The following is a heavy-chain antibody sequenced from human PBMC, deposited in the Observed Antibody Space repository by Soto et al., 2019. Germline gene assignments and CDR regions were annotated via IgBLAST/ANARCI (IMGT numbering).Heavy chain of an antibody. CDR2: IYPGDSDT. CDR1: GYSFTSYW. J-gene: IGHJ4*02. V-gene: IGHV5-51*01. D-gene: IGHD2-15*01. CDR3: ATKIGYCSGGSCSNHPYFFDY. Sequence: GESLKISCKGSGYSFTSYWIGWVRQMPGKGLEWMGIIYPGDSDTRYSPSFQGQVTISADKSISTAYLQWSSLKASDTAMYYCATKIGYCSGGSCSNHPYFFDYWGQGTLVTVSS.